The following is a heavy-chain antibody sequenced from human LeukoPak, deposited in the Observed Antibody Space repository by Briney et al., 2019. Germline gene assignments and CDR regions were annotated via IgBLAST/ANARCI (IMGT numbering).Heavy chain of an antibody. D-gene: IGHD2-2*01. V-gene: IGHV1-46*01. CDR2: INPSGGST. CDR3: ARVAPAAMNYYYYMDV. J-gene: IGHJ6*03. Sequence: GASVKFSCKASGYTFTSYYMHWVRQAPGQGLEWMGIINPSGGSTSYAQKFQGRVTMTRDTSTSTVYMELSSLRSEDTAVYYCARVAPAAMNYYYYMDVWGKGTTATVSS. CDR1: GYTFTSYY.